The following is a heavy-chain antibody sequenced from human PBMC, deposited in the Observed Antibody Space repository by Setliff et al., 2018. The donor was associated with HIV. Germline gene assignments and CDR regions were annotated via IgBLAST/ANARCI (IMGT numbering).Heavy chain of an antibody. J-gene: IGHJ3*01. CDR2: ISGYNGNT. CDR1: RGTFSSYA. D-gene: IGHD6-19*01. CDR3: ARVPYRSAWFSGGHDAFDV. Sequence: ASVKVSCKTSRGTFSSYAVSWVRQAPGQGLEWMGWISGYNGNTKYVQKLQGRVTMTTDTSTSTVYMELRSLRSDDTAVYYCARVPYRSAWFSGGHDAFDVWGQGTMVTVSS. V-gene: IGHV1-18*01.